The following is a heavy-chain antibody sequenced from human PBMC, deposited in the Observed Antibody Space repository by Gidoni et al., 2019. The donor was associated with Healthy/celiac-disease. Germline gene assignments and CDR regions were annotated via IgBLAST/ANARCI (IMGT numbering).Heavy chain of an antibody. CDR3: ARDLISSSRDGYYYYGMDV. Sequence: EVQLVESGGGLIQPGGSLRLSCAASGFTVISNYMSWVRQAPGKGLEWVSVIYSGGSTYYADSVKGRFTISRDNSKNTLYLQMNSLRAEDTAVYYCARDLISSSRDGYYYYGMDVWGQGTTVTVSS. D-gene: IGHD3-3*02. CDR2: IYSGGST. J-gene: IGHJ6*02. V-gene: IGHV3-53*01. CDR1: GFTVISNY.